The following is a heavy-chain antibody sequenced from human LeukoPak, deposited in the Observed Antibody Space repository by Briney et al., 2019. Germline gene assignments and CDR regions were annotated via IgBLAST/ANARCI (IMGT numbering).Heavy chain of an antibody. CDR2: ISAYNGNT. Sequence: ASVKVSCKASGYTFTSYGISWVRQAPGQGLEWMGWISAYNGNTNYAQKLQGRVTMTTDTSTSTAYMELRSLRSDDTAVYYCARGAIIVATPYYFDYWGRGTLVTVSS. D-gene: IGHD5-12*01. V-gene: IGHV1-18*01. CDR3: ARGAIIVATPYYFDY. CDR1: GYTFTSYG. J-gene: IGHJ4*02.